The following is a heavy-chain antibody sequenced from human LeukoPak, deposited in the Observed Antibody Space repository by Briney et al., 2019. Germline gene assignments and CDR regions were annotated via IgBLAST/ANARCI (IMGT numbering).Heavy chain of an antibody. CDR3: AKTHSMTLSAPSGYSNY. CDR1: GFTFSSYA. V-gene: IGHV3-23*01. D-gene: IGHD3-3*01. Sequence: GGSLRLSCAASGFTFSSYAMSWVRRVPGKRLEWVSAISGSGGSTYYADSVKGRFTISRDNSKNTLYLQMNSLRAEDTAVYYCAKTHSMTLSAPSGYSNYWGQGTLVTVSS. J-gene: IGHJ4*02. CDR2: ISGSGGST.